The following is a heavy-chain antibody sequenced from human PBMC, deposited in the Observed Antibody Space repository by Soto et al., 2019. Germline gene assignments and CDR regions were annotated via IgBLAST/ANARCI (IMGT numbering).Heavy chain of an antibody. J-gene: IGHJ6*02. CDR3: ARDVYGLDYYGMDV. CDR2: IIPIFGTA. V-gene: IGHV1-69*13. D-gene: IGHD3-10*01. Sequence: GASVKVSCKASGGTFSSYAISWVRQAPGQGLEWMGGIIPIFGTANYAQKFQGRVTITADESTSTAYMELSSLRSEDTAVYYCARDVYGLDYYGMDVWGQGTTVTVSS. CDR1: GGTFSSYA.